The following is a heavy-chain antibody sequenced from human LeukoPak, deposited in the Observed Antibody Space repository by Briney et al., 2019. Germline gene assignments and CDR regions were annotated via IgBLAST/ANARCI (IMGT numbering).Heavy chain of an antibody. CDR2: ISGSGGST. CDR1: GFTFSSYA. Sequence: PGGSLRLSCAASGFTFSSYAMRWVRQAPGKGLEWVSAISGSGGSTYYADSVKGRFTISRDNSKNTLYLQMNSLRAEDTAVYYCAKPVGYCGGDCYAFDYWGQGTLVTVSS. D-gene: IGHD2-21*02. J-gene: IGHJ4*02. CDR3: AKPVGYCGGDCYAFDY. V-gene: IGHV3-23*01.